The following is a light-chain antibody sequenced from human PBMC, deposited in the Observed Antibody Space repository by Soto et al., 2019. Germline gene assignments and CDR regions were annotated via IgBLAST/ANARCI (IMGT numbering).Light chain of an antibody. CDR1: ESVSTF. J-gene: IGKJ1*01. CDR2: GAS. V-gene: IGKV3-20*01. Sequence: EIVLTQSPATLSLSPGERATLSCRASESVSTFLAWYQQKPGQAPRVLIHGASSRATGIPDRFNGSGSGTDFTFTISRLEPEDFAVYYCQQYSSSPRTFGQGTKVDIK. CDR3: QQYSSSPRT.